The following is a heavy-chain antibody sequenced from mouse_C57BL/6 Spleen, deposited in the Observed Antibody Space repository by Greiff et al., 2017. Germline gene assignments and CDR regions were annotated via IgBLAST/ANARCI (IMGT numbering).Heavy chain of an antibody. CDR3: TRDYDGFAY. J-gene: IGHJ3*01. CDR2: ISSGGDYI. CDR1: GFTFSSYA. V-gene: IGHV5-9-1*02. D-gene: IGHD2-4*01. Sequence: EVHLVESGEGLVKPGGSLKLSCAASGFTFSSYAMSWVRQTPEKRLEWVASISSGGDYIYYADTVKGRFTISRDNARNTLYLQMSSLKSEDTAMYYCTRDYDGFAYWGQGTLVTVSA.